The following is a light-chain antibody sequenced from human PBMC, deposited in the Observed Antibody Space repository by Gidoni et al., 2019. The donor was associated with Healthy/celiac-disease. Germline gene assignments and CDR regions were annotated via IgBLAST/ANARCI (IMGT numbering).Light chain of an antibody. Sequence: SLSASVGDGVTTSSRGRQGISNCVAWYQKKAEKVRKLLFYAASSLKGGVPSWFGGSCSGTVFTLTISSLQPDDVATYCWQQCNSAPRTFGGGTRVEIK. CDR3: QQCNSAPRT. CDR2: AAS. V-gene: IGKV1-27*01. CDR1: QGISNC. J-gene: IGKJ4*01.